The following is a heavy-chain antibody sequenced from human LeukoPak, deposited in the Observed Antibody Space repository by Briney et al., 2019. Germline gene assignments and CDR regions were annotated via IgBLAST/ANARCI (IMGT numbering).Heavy chain of an antibody. D-gene: IGHD4-17*01. CDR2: ISGSGGST. CDR1: GSTFSSYA. J-gene: IGHJ5*02. V-gene: IGHV3-23*01. CDR3: AKYYGDYGWFDP. Sequence: GGSLRLSCAASGSTFSSYAMSWVRQAPGKGLEWVSAISGSGGSTYYADSVKGRFTISRDNSKNTLYLQMNSLRAEDTAVYYCAKYYGDYGWFDPWGQGTLVTVSS.